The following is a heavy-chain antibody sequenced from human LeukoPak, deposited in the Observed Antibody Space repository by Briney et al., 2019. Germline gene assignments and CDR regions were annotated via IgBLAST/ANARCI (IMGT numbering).Heavy chain of an antibody. CDR3: AREGYCRGGGCIFYDY. V-gene: IGHV1-2*02. Sequence: GASVKVSCKASAYTSTGYYLHWVRQAPGQGLEWMGWINPDSGGTNYAQNFQGRVTMTRDTSITTAYMELSGLTSDDTAVYFCAREGYCRGGGCIFYDYWGQGTLVTVSS. D-gene: IGHD2-15*01. J-gene: IGHJ4*02. CDR1: AYTSTGYY. CDR2: INPDSGGT.